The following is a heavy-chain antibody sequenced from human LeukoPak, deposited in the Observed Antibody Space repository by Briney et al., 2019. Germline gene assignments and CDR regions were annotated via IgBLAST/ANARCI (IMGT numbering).Heavy chain of an antibody. CDR1: GGSFSGYY. V-gene: IGHV4-34*01. CDR3: AAEYYYGSGSYEQFDY. Sequence: SETLSLTCAVYGGSFSGYYWRWIRQPPGKGLEWIGEINHSGSTNYNPSLKSRVTISVDTSKNQFSLKLSSVTAADTAVYYCAAEYYYGSGSYEQFDYWGQGTLVTVSS. J-gene: IGHJ4*02. D-gene: IGHD3-10*01. CDR2: INHSGST.